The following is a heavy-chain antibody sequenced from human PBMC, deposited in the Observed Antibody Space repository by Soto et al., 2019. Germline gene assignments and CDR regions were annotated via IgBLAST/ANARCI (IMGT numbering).Heavy chain of an antibody. CDR1: GFTFSSYS. CDR3: ARDHDRSSGWYGWFDP. J-gene: IGHJ5*02. D-gene: IGHD6-19*01. CDR2: ISSSSSYI. V-gene: IGHV3-21*01. Sequence: PGGSLRLSCAASGFTFSSYSMNWVRQAPGKGLEWVSSISSSSSYIYYADSVKGRFTISRDNAKNSLYLQMNSLRAEDTAVYYCARDHDRSSGWYGWFDPWGQGTLVTVSS.